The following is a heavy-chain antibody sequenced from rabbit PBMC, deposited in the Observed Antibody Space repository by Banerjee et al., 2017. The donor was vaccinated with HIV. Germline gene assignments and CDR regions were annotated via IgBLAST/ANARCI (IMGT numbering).Heavy chain of an antibody. V-gene: IGHV1S45*01. CDR2: IYAGSTGNT. Sequence: QEQLEESGGDLVKPEGSLTLTCTASGFSFTSSYWICWVRQAPGKGLEWIACIYAGSTGNTYYASWAKGRFTISKTSSTTVTLQMTSLTAADTATYFCAREGYGDGTGDYDLWGPGTLVTVS. CDR3: AREGYGDGTGDYDL. J-gene: IGHJ4*01. CDR1: GFSFTSSYW. D-gene: IGHD7-1*01.